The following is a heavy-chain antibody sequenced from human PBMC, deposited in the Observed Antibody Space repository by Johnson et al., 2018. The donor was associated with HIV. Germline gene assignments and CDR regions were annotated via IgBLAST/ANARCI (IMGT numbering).Heavy chain of an antibody. CDR2: ISYDGSNK. D-gene: IGHD3-10*01. CDR3: ARGVRGGIID. V-gene: IGHV3-30*03. Sequence: QVQLVESGGGLVQPGGSLRLSCAASRFTFSSYGMSWVRQAPGKGLEWVAVISYDGSNKYYADSVKGRFTISRDSSKNTVYLQMNNLRAEDTAVYNCARGVRGGIIDWGQGTMVTVSS. CDR1: RFTFSSYG. J-gene: IGHJ3*01.